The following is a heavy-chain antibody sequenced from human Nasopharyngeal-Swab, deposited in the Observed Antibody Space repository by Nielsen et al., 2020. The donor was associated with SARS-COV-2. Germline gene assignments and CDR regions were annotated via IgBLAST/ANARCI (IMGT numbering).Heavy chain of an antibody. V-gene: IGHV3-23*01. D-gene: IGHD5-18*01. CDR2: ISGRGGST. CDR3: AKDLVRTAMVLPVGRFDY. Sequence: IRQPTGKGLEWVSAISGRGGSTYYADSVKGRFTISRDNSKNTLYLKMNSLRAEDTAVYYCAKDLVRTAMVLPVGRFDYWGQGTLVTVSS. J-gene: IGHJ4*02.